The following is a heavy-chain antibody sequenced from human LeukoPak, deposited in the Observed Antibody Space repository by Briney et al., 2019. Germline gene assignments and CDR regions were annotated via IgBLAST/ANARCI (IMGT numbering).Heavy chain of an antibody. CDR3: ARARGEMATKPLDY. J-gene: IGHJ4*02. CDR2: ISSSSSYI. V-gene: IGHV3-21*01. CDR1: GFTFSSYS. D-gene: IGHD5-24*01. Sequence: TGGSLRLSCAASGFTFSSYSMNWVRQAPGKGLEWVSSISSSSSYIYYADSVKGRFTISRDNAKNSLYLQMNSLRAEDTAVYYCARARGEMATKPLDYWGQGTLVTVSS.